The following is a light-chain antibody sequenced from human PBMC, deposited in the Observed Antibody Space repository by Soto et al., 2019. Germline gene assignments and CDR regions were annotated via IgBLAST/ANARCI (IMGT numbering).Light chain of an antibody. CDR2: AAS. CDR3: QQYNSYLGT. J-gene: IGKJ1*01. Sequence: VIWMTQSPSLLSASTGDRVTISCRMSQGSSSYLAWYQQKQGKAPELLIYAASTLQSGVPSRFSGSGSVTEFALTISSLQPDDFATYYCQQYNSYLGTFGQGTKVEIK. V-gene: IGKV1D-8*03. CDR1: QGSSSY.